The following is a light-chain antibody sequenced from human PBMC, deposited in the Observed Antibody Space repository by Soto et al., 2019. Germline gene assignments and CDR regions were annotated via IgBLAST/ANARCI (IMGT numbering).Light chain of an antibody. CDR1: QGITNL. V-gene: IGKV1-9*01. Sequence: DIQLTQSPSFLSASVGDRVTLTCRASQGITNLLAWYQQTPGKAPRLLIYGASTLQTGVPSRFSGSTSGTEFTLTITGLQPEDFATYYCQQLYYYPQTFGQGTQVEAK. CDR3: QQLYYYPQT. CDR2: GAS. J-gene: IGKJ1*01.